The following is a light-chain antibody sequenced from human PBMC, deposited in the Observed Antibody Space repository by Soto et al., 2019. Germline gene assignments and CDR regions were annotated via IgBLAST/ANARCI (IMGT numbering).Light chain of an antibody. CDR3: ETWDSNSFVV. J-gene: IGLJ2*01. Sequence: QSVLTQSSSASASLGSSVKLTCTLNSGHSRNIIAWHQQQPGKAPRYLMKLQPSGSYNKGSGVPDRSSGSSSGADRYLTISNLHFEDEADYYCETWDSNSFVVFGGGTKLTVL. CDR2: LQPSGSY. V-gene: IGLV4-60*02. CDR1: SGHSRNI.